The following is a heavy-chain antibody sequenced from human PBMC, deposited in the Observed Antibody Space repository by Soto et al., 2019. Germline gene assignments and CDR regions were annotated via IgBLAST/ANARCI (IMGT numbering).Heavy chain of an antibody. V-gene: IGHV3-30-3*01. CDR3: ARDSGSSSWTQAIYYYYGMDV. Sequence: VGSLRLSCAASGFTFSSYAMHWVRQAPGKGLEWVAVISYDGSNKYYADSVKGRFTISRDNSKNTLYLQMNSLRAEDTAVYYCARDSGSSSWTQAIYYYYGMDVWGQGTTVTVSS. CDR1: GFTFSSYA. D-gene: IGHD6-13*01. J-gene: IGHJ6*02. CDR2: ISYDGSNK.